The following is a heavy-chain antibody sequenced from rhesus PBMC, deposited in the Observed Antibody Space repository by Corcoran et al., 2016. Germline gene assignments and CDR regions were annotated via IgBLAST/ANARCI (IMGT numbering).Heavy chain of an antibody. D-gene: IGHD6-31*01. V-gene: IGHV4-80*01. CDR2: INGNSGST. Sequence: QVQLQESGPGLVKPSETPSLTGAVSGGSFSSYWWSWIRKPPGKGLEWIGEINGNSGSTNYNPSLKSRVTISKDASKNQFSLKLSSVTAADTAVYYCARYSRIAAAGFRFDYWGQGVLVTVSS. CDR3: ARYSRIAAAGFRFDY. CDR1: GGSFSSYW. J-gene: IGHJ4*01.